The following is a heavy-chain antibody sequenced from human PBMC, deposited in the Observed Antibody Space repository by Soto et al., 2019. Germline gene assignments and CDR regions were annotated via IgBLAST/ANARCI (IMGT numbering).Heavy chain of an antibody. CDR1: GDSILSTIYY. D-gene: IGHD5-18*01. J-gene: IGHJ6*02. Sequence: SVTLSLTCSVDGDSILSTIYYWALSRQPPGKGLEWIGSIYYSGSTYYNPSLKSRVTISVDTSKNQFSLKLCSVTAADTAVYYCAGSMGTPYSYYGMDVWGQGTTVS. CDR3: AGSMGTPYSYYGMDV. V-gene: IGHV4-39*01. CDR2: IYYSGST.